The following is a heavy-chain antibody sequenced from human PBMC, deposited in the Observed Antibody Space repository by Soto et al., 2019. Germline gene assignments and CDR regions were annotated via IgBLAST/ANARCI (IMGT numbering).Heavy chain of an antibody. D-gene: IGHD5-12*01. V-gene: IGHV3-30*18. CDR1: GFTFTNYG. CDR2: ISHDGINK. Sequence: GGSLRLSCAASGFTFTNYGLHWVRQAPGKGLEWVAVISHDGINKYYEDSVKGRFTISRDTSKNTLYLQVNSLRPEDTAVYFCAKDRGYEILHSWRQGPQVTVS. J-gene: IGHJ4*02. CDR3: AKDRGYEILHS.